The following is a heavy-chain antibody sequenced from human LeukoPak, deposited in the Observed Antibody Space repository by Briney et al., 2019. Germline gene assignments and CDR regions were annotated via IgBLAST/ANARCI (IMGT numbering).Heavy chain of an antibody. D-gene: IGHD3-22*01. J-gene: IGHJ4*02. V-gene: IGHV3-20*04. CDR2: INWNGGST. CDR3: ARSGYYDSSAYFY. CDR1: GFTFDDYG. Sequence: GGSLRLSCAASGFTFDDYGMSWVRQGPGKELEWVSGINWNGGSTGYADSVKGRFTISRDNGKNSLYLQMNSLRAEDTALYYCARSGYYDSSAYFYWGRGTLVTVSS.